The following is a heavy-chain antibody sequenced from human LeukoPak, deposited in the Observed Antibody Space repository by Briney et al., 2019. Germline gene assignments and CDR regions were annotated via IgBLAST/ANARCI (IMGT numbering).Heavy chain of an antibody. J-gene: IGHJ4*02. CDR3: ARDDYGYFDY. V-gene: IGHV4-39*07. Sequence: PSETLSLTCTVSGGSISSSNSYWGWIRQPPGKGMEWIGKIYYSGSTYYNPSLKSRVTISVDTSKNQFSLKLSSVTAADTAVYYCARDDYGYFDYSGQGTLVTVSS. D-gene: IGHD4-17*01. CDR2: IYYSGST. CDR1: GGSISSSNSY.